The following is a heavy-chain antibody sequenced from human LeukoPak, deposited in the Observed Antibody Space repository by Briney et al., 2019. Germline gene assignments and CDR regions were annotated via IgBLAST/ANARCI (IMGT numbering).Heavy chain of an antibody. Sequence: GRSLRLSCAASGFTFSSYAMHWVRQAPGKGLEWVAVISYDGSNKYYADSVKGRFTISRDNSKNTLYLQMNSLRAEDTAVYYCASSQGNYYDSSGYGWVYFDYWGQGTLVTVSS. CDR3: ASSQGNYYDSSGYGWVYFDY. V-gene: IGHV3-30*04. J-gene: IGHJ4*02. CDR1: GFTFSSYA. CDR2: ISYDGSNK. D-gene: IGHD3-22*01.